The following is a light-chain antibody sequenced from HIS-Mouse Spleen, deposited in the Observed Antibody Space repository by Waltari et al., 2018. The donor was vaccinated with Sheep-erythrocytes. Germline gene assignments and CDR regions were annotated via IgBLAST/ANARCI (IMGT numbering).Light chain of an antibody. J-gene: IGLJ1*01. CDR3: YSTDSSGNHYV. V-gene: IGLV3-10*01. Sequence: SYELTQPPSVSVSPGQTARITCSGDALPKKYAYWYQQKSGQDPVLVIYEDSKRPTGIHERFSGSSSVTMATLTISGAHVEDEADYFCYSTDSSGNHYVFGTGPKVTVL. CDR1: ALPKKY. CDR2: EDS.